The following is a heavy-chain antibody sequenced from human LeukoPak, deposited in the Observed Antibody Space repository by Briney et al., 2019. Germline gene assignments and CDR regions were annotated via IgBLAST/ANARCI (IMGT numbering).Heavy chain of an antibody. V-gene: IGHV3-53*01. D-gene: IGHD2-2*01. Sequence: GGSLRLSSAASGFTVSSNYMSWVRQAPGKGLEWVSVIYSGGSTYYADSVKGRFTISRDNSKNTLYLQMNSLRAEDTAVYYCARDSYCGSTSCEYYYYGMDVWGKGTTVTVSS. CDR2: IYSGGST. CDR1: GFTVSSNY. J-gene: IGHJ6*04. CDR3: ARDSYCGSTSCEYYYYGMDV.